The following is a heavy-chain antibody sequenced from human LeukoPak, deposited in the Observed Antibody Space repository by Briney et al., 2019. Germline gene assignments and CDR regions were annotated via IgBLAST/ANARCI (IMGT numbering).Heavy chain of an antibody. CDR2: ISNSGGTI. V-gene: IGHV3-48*03. CDR1: GFTFSSFE. J-gene: IGHJ4*02. D-gene: IGHD2-8*02. CDR3: ARSWSRNAPFDY. Sequence: GGSLRLSCAASGFTFSSFEMNWVRQAPGKGLEWISYISNSGGTIYYPDSVKGRFTISRDDAKNSLYLQMNSLRAEDTAVYYCARSWSRNAPFDYWGQGTLVTVSS.